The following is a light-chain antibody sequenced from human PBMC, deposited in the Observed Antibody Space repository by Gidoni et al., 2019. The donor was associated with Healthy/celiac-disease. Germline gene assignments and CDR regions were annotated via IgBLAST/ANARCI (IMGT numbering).Light chain of an antibody. CDR1: SSEVGGYNY. Sequence: QSALTQPRSVSGSPGQSVTIPCTGTSSEVGGYNYVSWYQQHPGKAPKLMIYEVSKRPSGVPDCFSGSKSGNTAPLTISGRQAEDEADYYCCSYAGSYTFRVFGGGTKLTVL. V-gene: IGLV2-11*01. J-gene: IGLJ2*01. CDR2: EVS. CDR3: CSYAGSYTFRV.